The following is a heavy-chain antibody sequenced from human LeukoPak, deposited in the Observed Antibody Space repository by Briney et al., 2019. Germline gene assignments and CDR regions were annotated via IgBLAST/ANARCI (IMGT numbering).Heavy chain of an antibody. CDR2: ISTSSSYI. CDR3: ARADSSGYYLVGGFDI. Sequence: GGSLRLSCAASGFTFNTYIMNWVRQAPGKGLEWVSSISTSSSYIYYADSVKGRFTISRDNAKNSLFLQMDSLRADDTAVYYCARADSSGYYLVGGFDIWGQGTIVTVSS. V-gene: IGHV3-21*01. J-gene: IGHJ3*02. D-gene: IGHD3-22*01. CDR1: GFTFNTYI.